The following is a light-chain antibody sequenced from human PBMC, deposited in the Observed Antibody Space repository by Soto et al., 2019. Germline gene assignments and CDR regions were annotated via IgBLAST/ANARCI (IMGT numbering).Light chain of an antibody. V-gene: IGLV2-8*01. Sequence: QSVLTQPPSASGSPGQSVTIACTGTSSDVGGYNYVSWYQQHPGKAPKLMIYEVSKRPSGVPDRFSGPKSGNTASLTVSGLQAEDEADYFCSSYAGSNNLVCGVGTKLTVL. CDR1: SSDVGGYNY. J-gene: IGLJ2*01. CDR2: EVS. CDR3: SSYAGSNNLV.